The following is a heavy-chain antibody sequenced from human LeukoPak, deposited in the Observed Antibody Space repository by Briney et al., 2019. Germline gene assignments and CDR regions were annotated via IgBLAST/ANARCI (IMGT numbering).Heavy chain of an antibody. CDR3: ARGPGYSDYDNYYGMDV. CDR2: IWSDGNKK. J-gene: IGHJ6*02. Sequence: PGGSLRLSCAASGFTFSSYGMQWVRQAPGKGLEWVAVIWSDGNKKNYVESVKGRFTISRDNSKNTLYLQMNSLRAEDTALYFCARGPGYSDYDNYYGMDVWGQGTTVTVS. CDR1: GFTFSSYG. D-gene: IGHD5-12*01. V-gene: IGHV3-33*08.